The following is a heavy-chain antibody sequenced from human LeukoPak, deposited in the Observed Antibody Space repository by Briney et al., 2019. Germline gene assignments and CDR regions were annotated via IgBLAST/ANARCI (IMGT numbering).Heavy chain of an antibody. D-gene: IGHD3-10*01. V-gene: IGHV3-21*01. CDR3: ARDSFGCGSGSLPY. CDR1: GFTFSSYS. CDR2: ISSSSSYI. Sequence: GGSLRLSCAASGFTFSSYSMNWVRQAPGKGLEWVSSISSSSSYIYYADSVKGRFTISRDNAKNSLYLQMNSLRAEDTAVYYCARDSFGCGSGSLPYWGQGTLVTVSS. J-gene: IGHJ4*02.